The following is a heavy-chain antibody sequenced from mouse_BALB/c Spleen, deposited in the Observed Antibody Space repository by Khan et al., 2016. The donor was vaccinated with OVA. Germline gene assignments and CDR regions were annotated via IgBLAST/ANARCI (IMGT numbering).Heavy chain of an antibody. CDR3: ARGNYYGYYVDY. CDR1: GYSITSGYA. Sequence: EVQLQQSGPGLVKPSQSLSLTCTVTGYSITSGYAWNWIRQFPGNKLECMGYISYSGVTSYTPSLKSRISITRAPSKNQFFLQLNSVTTEDTATYYCARGNYYGYYVDYGGQGTTLTVSS. CDR2: ISYSGVT. J-gene: IGHJ2*01. V-gene: IGHV3-2*02. D-gene: IGHD1-1*01.